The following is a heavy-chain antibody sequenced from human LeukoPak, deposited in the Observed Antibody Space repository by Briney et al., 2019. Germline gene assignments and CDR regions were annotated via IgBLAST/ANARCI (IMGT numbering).Heavy chain of an antibody. CDR1: GFTFSSYG. CDR3: AKQRWELLRSARFDP. V-gene: IGHV3-33*06. D-gene: IGHD1-26*01. Sequence: GGSLRLSCAASGFTFSSYGMHWVRQAPGKGLEWVAVIWYDGSNKYYADSVKGRFTISRDNSKNTLYLQMNSLRAEDTAVYYCAKQRWELLRSARFDPWGQGTLVTVSS. CDR2: IWYDGSNK. J-gene: IGHJ5*02.